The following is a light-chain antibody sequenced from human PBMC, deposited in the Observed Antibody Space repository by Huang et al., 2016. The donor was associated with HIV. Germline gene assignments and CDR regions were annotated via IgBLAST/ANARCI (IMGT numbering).Light chain of an antibody. V-gene: IGKV3-15*01. CDR2: GAS. CDR1: QSVSSN. Sequence: EIVMTQSPATLSVSPGERATLSCRASQSVSSNLAWYQQTPGQAPRLLIYGASTRATCIPARFSGSGSGTEFTLTISSLQSEDFAVYYCQQYNNWPPLTFDGGTKVEIK. J-gene: IGKJ4*01. CDR3: QQYNNWPPLT.